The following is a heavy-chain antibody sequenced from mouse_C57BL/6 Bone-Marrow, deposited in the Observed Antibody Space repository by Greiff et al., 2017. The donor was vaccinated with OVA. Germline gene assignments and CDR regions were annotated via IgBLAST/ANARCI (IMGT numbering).Heavy chain of an antibody. J-gene: IGHJ1*03. Sequence: DVMLVESGGDLVKPGGSLKLSCAASGFTFSSYGMSWVRQTPDKRLEWVATISSGGSYTYYPDSVKGRFTISRDNAKNTLYLQMSSLKSEDTAMYYCARHGDYGSGDWYFDVWGTGTTVTVSS. D-gene: IGHD1-1*01. V-gene: IGHV5-6*02. CDR1: GFTFSSYG. CDR2: ISSGGSYT. CDR3: ARHGDYGSGDWYFDV.